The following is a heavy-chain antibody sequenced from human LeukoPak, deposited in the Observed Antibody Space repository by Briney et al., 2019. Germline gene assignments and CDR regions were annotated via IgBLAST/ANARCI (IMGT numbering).Heavy chain of an antibody. CDR2: INPNSGGT. V-gene: IGHV1-2*02. D-gene: IGHD3-10*01. CDR3: ARDLYGSGSYYQPYYYYGMDV. Sequence: EASVKVSCKASGYTFTGYYMHWVRQAPGQGLEWMGWINPNSGGTNYAQKFQGRVTMTRDTSISTAYMELSRLRSDDTAVYYCARDLYGSGSYYQPYYYYGMDVWGQGTTVTVSS. J-gene: IGHJ6*02. CDR1: GYTFTGYY.